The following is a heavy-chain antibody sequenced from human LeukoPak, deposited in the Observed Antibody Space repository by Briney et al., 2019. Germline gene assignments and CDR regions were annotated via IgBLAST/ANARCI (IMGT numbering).Heavy chain of an antibody. D-gene: IGHD6-19*01. CDR1: GFTFSSYG. Sequence: GGSLRLSCAASGFTFSSYGMHWVRQAPGKGLEWVAVISYDGSNKYYADSVKGRFTISRDNSKNTLYLQMNSLRAEDTAVYYCAKVQGGSSGWYYFDYWGQGTLVTVSS. V-gene: IGHV3-30*18. J-gene: IGHJ4*02. CDR2: ISYDGSNK. CDR3: AKVQGGSSGWYYFDY.